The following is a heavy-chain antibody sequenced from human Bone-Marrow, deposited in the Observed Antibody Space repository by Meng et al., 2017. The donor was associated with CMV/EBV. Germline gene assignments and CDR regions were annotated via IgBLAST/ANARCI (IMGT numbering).Heavy chain of an antibody. CDR2: INQDGSGE. V-gene: IGHV3-7*01. CDR1: GFTFSSYW. D-gene: IGHD2-15*01. Sequence: GESLKISCVASGFTFSSYWMSWVRRAPEKGLEWVANINQDGSGEYLVDSVNGRFTVSRDNNKNSQYLQMDSLRDDDTAVYFCARDRGYCSGGSCYSDFDYWGLGTPVTVSS. J-gene: IGHJ4*01. CDR3: ARDRGYCSGGSCYSDFDY.